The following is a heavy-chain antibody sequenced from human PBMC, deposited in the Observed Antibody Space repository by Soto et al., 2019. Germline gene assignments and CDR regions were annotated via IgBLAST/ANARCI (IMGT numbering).Heavy chain of an antibody. D-gene: IGHD3-9*01. CDR3: ATASRNLLRYFDWLRLDY. Sequence: ASVKVSCKVSGYTLTELSMHWVRQAPGKGLEWMGGFDPEDGETIYAQKFQGRVTMTEDTSTDTAYMELSSLRSEDTAVYYCATASRNLLRYFDWLRLDYSGQGTLVTVSS. V-gene: IGHV1-24*01. J-gene: IGHJ4*02. CDR2: FDPEDGET. CDR1: GYTLTELS.